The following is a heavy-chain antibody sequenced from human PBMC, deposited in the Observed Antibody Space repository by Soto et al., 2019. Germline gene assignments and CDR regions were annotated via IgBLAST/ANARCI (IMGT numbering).Heavy chain of an antibody. V-gene: IGHV6-1*01. Sequence: SQTLSLTCAISGDSVSSNSAAWNWIRQSPARGLEWLGRTYYRSKWYNDYVVSMKSRISINPDTSKNQFSLQLNSVTPEDTAVYYCARGTDSSFDSWGHGSPVTVSS. CDR1: GDSVSSNSAA. J-gene: IGHJ4*01. D-gene: IGHD1-1*01. CDR3: ARGTDSSFDS. CDR2: TYYRSKWYN.